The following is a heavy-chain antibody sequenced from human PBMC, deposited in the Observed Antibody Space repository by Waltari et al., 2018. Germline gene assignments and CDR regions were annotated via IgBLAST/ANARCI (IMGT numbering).Heavy chain of an antibody. V-gene: IGHV4-39*01. CDR1: GGSISSSSYY. CDR3: ARHDYDSSGYYRYYFDY. CDR2: IYYSGST. D-gene: IGHD3-22*01. J-gene: IGHJ4*02. Sequence: QLQLQESGPGLVKPSETLSLTCTVSGGSISSSSYYWGWIRQPPGKGLEWIGSIYYSGSTYYNPSLKSRVNISVDTSKNQFSLKLSSVTAADTAVYYCARHDYDSSGYYRYYFDYWGQGTLVTVSS.